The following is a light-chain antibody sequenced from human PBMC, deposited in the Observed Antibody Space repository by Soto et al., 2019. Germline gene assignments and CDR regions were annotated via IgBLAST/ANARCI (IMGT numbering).Light chain of an antibody. CDR2: NAS. Sequence: EIVLTQSPATLSLSPGETATLSCRAIQSVGSYLAWYQQKPGQVPRLLIYNASHRATGIPARFSGSGSGTDFTLTISRLEPEDFAVYYCQQRGNWPLPWTFGQGAKVEIK. CDR1: QSVGSY. CDR3: QQRGNWPLPWT. J-gene: IGKJ1*01. V-gene: IGKV3-11*01.